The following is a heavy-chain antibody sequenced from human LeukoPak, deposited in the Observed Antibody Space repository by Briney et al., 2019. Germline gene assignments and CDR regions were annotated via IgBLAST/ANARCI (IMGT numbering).Heavy chain of an antibody. Sequence: GGSLRLSCAASGFTLSSYWMSWVRQAPGKGLEWVAKIKQGGSEKDYVDSVKGRFTISRDSAKNSLYLQMNSLRAEDTAVYYCRVLRYFDWIYFDYWGQGTLVTVSS. D-gene: IGHD3-9*01. V-gene: IGHV3-7*01. CDR3: RVLRYFDWIYFDY. J-gene: IGHJ4*02. CDR2: IKQGGSEK. CDR1: GFTLSSYW.